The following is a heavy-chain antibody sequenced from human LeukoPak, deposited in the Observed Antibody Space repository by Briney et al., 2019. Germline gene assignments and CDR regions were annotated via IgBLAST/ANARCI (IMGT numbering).Heavy chain of an antibody. V-gene: IGHV3-53*01. CDR1: GFTINNNY. J-gene: IGHJ6*02. CDR3: ARNTRFLPSYIPEVMDV. D-gene: IGHD2/OR15-2a*01. Sequence: GGSLRLSCAASGFTINNNYLSWIRQAPGKGLEWVSVINSGGSTYYADSVKGRFTISRDNAKNSLYLRMNSLRVEDTAIYYCARNTRFLPSYIPEVMDVWGLGTTVIVS. CDR2: INSGGST.